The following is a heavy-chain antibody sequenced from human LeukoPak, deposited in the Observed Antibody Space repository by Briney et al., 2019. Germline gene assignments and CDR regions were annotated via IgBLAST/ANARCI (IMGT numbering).Heavy chain of an antibody. CDR2: INHSGST. Sequence: SETLSLTCAVYGGSFSGYYWSWIRQPPGKGLEWIGEINHSGSTYYNPSLKSRLTISVDTSNNQFSLKLSSVTAADTAVYYCARWGNSGYASGYFDYWGQGTLVTVSS. D-gene: IGHD5-12*01. CDR3: ARWGNSGYASGYFDY. V-gene: IGHV4-34*09. J-gene: IGHJ4*02. CDR1: GGSFSGYY.